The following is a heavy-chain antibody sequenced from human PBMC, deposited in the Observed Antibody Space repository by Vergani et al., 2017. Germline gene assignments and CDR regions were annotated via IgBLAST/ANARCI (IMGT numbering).Heavy chain of an antibody. V-gene: IGHV4-59*01. CDR3: ARDGSSGFYGMDV. CDR1: GGSISSYY. D-gene: IGHD3-22*01. J-gene: IGHJ6*02. Sequence: QVQLQESGPGLVKPSETLSLTCTVSGGSISSYYWSWIRQPPGKGLEWIGYIYYSGSTKYSPSLKSRVTISVDTSKNQFSLKLSSVTAADTAVYYCARDGSSGFYGMDVWGQGTTVTVSS. CDR2: IYYSGST.